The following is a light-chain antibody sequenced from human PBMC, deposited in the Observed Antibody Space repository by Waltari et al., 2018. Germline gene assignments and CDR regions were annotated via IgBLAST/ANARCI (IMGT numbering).Light chain of an antibody. V-gene: IGKV4-1*01. CDR2: CAS. CDR1: QSVLSSTNRNNY. J-gene: IGKJ2*02. CDR3: QQYYTTPCT. Sequence: DIVLTQSPDSLALSLGERAPISCRSSQSVLSSTNRNNYLAWYHQRPGQPPKLLFYCASTRVSGVPDRFDGSGSGTDFTLTISSLQAEDLAVYYCQQYYTTPCTFGQGTRLEIK.